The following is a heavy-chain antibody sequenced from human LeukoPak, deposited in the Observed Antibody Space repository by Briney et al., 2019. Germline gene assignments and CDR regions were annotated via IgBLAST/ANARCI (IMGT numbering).Heavy chain of an antibody. J-gene: IGHJ4*02. Sequence: SETLSLTCTVSGYSISSGYYWGWIRQPPGKGLEWIGYIYYSGSTNYNPSLKSRVTISVDTSKNQFSLKLSSVTAADTAVYYCARGLERLFDYWGQGTLVTVSS. CDR2: IYYSGST. CDR1: GYSISSGYY. CDR3: ARGLERLFDY. V-gene: IGHV4-61*01. D-gene: IGHD1-1*01.